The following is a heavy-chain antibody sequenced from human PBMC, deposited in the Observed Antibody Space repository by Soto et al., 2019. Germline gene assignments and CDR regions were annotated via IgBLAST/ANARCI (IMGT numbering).Heavy chain of an antibody. J-gene: IGHJ3*01. Sequence: GGSLRLSCAASGFTFSYYWMHWVRQAPGKGLVWVSRIHSDGSSTTYADFVKGRFIISRDNARNTVDLQMNSARVEDTAVYYCARGDRGAFDLWGRGTVVTVSS. V-gene: IGHV3-74*01. CDR3: ARGDRGAFDL. CDR2: IHSDGSST. CDR1: GFTFSYYW. D-gene: IGHD1-26*01.